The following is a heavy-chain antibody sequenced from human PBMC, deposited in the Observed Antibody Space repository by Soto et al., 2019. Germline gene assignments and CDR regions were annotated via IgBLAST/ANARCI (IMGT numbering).Heavy chain of an antibody. D-gene: IGHD4-17*01. CDR3: ARGYGGYFDD. CDR1: GVTINSFA. CDR2: ITPLFETT. V-gene: IGHV1-69*01. J-gene: IGHJ4*02. Sequence: QVQLVQSGAKVKKPGSSVKVSCKASGVTINSFAVTWVRQAPGQGFQWLGGITPLFETTNYAQNFQGRVTITADESTTTSYMELRGLASEDTAVYYCARGYGGYFDDWGQGTLVIVSS.